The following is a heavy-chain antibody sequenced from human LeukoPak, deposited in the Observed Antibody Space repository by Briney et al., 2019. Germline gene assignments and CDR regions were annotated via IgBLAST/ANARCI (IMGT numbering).Heavy chain of an antibody. Sequence: GGSLRPSCAASGFTFSTFAMTWVRQGPGKALEWFASTVGSGAGTYYADSVKGRFTISRDNTKSTLYLQINSLRAEDTAAYYCAKGKAYNNLDWFDPWGQGTLVTVSS. CDR1: GFTFSTFA. V-gene: IGHV3-23*01. D-gene: IGHD4-11*01. CDR2: TVGSGAGT. J-gene: IGHJ5*02. CDR3: AKGKAYNNLDWFDP.